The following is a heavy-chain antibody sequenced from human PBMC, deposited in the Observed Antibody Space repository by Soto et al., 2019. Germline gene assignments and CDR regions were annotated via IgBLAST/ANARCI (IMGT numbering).Heavy chain of an antibody. V-gene: IGHV1-18*01. CDR2: ISAYNGNT. CDR3: ARDRAVRLADYYGMDV. J-gene: IGHJ6*02. Sequence: QVQLVQSGAEVKKPGASVKVYCKASGYTFTSYGISWVRQAPGQGLEWMGWISAYNGNTNYAQKLQGRVTMTTDTSTSTAYMELRSLRSDDTAVYYCARDRAVRLADYYGMDVWGQGTTVTVSS. CDR1: GYTFTSYG. D-gene: IGHD3-3*02.